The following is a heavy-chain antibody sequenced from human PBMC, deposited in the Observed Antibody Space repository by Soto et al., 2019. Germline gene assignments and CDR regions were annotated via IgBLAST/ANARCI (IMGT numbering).Heavy chain of an antibody. CDR3: ATPGGRDFNAFDV. CDR1: GYTFTRNR. V-gene: IGHV5-51*01. Sequence: GESLKISCKGSGYTFTRNRIGWVRQMPGKGLEWMGIIFPIDSDTRYSPSSQGQVTISADNSISTAYLQWSSLKASDTAIYYCATPGGRDFNAFDVWGQGTMVTVSS. CDR2: IFPIDSDT. D-gene: IGHD2-21*02. J-gene: IGHJ3*01.